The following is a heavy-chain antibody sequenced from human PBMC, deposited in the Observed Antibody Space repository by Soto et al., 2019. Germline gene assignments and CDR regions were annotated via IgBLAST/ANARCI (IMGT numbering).Heavy chain of an antibody. Sequence: QVRLVESGGGVVQPGRSLRLSCAASGFTFRSYGMHWVRQAPGKGLEWVSVISYDGNNQYYADAVKGRFTISRDNSKNPLYLQKNSLRAEDTAVYYCAKGGGDYGSGSYWYYFDSWGQGTLVTVSS. V-gene: IGHV3-30*18. CDR2: ISYDGNNQ. CDR3: AKGGGDYGSGSYWYYFDS. CDR1: GFTFRSYG. D-gene: IGHD3-10*01. J-gene: IGHJ4*02.